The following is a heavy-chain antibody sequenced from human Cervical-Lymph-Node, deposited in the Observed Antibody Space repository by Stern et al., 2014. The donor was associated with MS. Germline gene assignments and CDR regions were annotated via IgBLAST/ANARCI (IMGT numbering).Heavy chain of an antibody. CDR2: ILPGFGTT. D-gene: IGHD1-26*01. J-gene: IGHJ4*02. Sequence: QVKMVQSGAALKKPGSSVKVSCKTSGDTFNNYAIRWVRPAPGQGLEWIVGILPGFGTTEYAPKMQGRLTNTADVPQCITYMVLIIPVFSPTDYTQKFQGRLTITADEPTSTAYMELTSLRFDDTAVYYCARDDVEAAMWSWGQGTLVTVSS. V-gene: IGHV1-69*12. CDR1: GDTFNNYA. CDR3: FQGRLTITADEPTSTAYMELTSLRFDDTAVYYCARDDVEAAMWS.